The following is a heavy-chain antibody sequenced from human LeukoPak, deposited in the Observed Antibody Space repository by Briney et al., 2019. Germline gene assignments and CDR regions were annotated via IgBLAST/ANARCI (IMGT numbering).Heavy chain of an antibody. CDR1: GGSISSYY. CDR2: IYTSGST. CDR3: ARAGVTAIDY. D-gene: IGHD4-23*01. J-gene: IGHJ4*02. V-gene: IGHV4-4*09. Sequence: SETLSLTCTVSGGSISSYYWSWIRQPPGKGLEWIGYIYTSGSTNYNPSLKSRVTISVDTSKNQFSLKLSSVTAADTAVHYCARAGVTAIDYWGQGTLVTVSS.